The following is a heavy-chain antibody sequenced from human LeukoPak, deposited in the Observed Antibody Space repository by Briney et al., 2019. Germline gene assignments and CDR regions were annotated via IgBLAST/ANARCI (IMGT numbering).Heavy chain of an antibody. CDR3: AELGITMIGGV. Sequence: TGGSLRLSCAASGFTFSDYYMSWILQAPGNGLEWVSFISTSSSYIYYADSVKGRFTISRDNAKNSLYLQMNSLRAEDTAVYYCAELGITMIGGVWGKGTTVTISS. CDR1: GFTFSDYY. D-gene: IGHD3-10*02. V-gene: IGHV3-11*06. CDR2: ISTSSSYI. J-gene: IGHJ6*04.